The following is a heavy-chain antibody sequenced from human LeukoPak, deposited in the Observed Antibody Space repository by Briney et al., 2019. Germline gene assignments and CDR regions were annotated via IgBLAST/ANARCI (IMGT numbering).Heavy chain of an antibody. CDR1: GGSFSGYY. CDR3: ARGRRYQLKLYYYYMDV. CDR2: INHSGST. D-gene: IGHD2-2*01. Sequence: PSETLSLTCAVYGGSFSGYYWSWIRQPPGKGLEWIGEINHSGSTNYNPSLKSRVTISVDTSKNQFSLKLSSVTAADTAVYYCARGRRYQLKLYYYYMDVWGKGTTVTVSS. V-gene: IGHV4-34*01. J-gene: IGHJ6*03.